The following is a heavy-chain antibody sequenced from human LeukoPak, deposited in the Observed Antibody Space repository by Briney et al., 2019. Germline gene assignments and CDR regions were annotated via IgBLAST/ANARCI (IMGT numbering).Heavy chain of an antibody. CDR3: ARGGSSYGYYFDY. J-gene: IGHJ4*02. CDR1: GGSISYYY. Sequence: SETLSLACTVSGGSISYYYLSWIRQPPGKGLEWIGYIYYSGSTSYNPSLKSRLIISVDKSKNQFSLKLNSVTAADTAVYYCARGGSSYGYYFDYWGQGTLVTVSS. V-gene: IGHV4-59*01. D-gene: IGHD5-18*01. CDR2: IYYSGST.